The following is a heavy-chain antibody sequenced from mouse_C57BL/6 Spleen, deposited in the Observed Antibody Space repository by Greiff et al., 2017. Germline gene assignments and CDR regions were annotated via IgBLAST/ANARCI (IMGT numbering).Heavy chain of an antibody. CDR1: GYTFTSYW. V-gene: IGHV1-55*01. D-gene: IGHD1-1*01. Sequence: VQLQQPGAELVKPGASVKMSCKASGYTFTSYWITWVKQRPGQGLEWIGDIYPGSGSTNYNEKFKSKATLTVDKSSSTAYMQLSSLTSEDSAVYYCATYGSSYPYYFDYWGQGTTLTVSS. CDR2: IYPGSGST. CDR3: ATYGSSYPYYFDY. J-gene: IGHJ2*01.